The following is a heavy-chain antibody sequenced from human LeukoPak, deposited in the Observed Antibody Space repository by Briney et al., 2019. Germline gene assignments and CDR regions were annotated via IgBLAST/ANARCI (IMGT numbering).Heavy chain of an antibody. J-gene: IGHJ5*02. D-gene: IGHD5-12*01. Sequence: GGSLRLSCAASGFTFSSYSMSWFRQALGKGLEWVSSISGSGGSTYYADSVTGRFTISRDNSTNTLYLQMNSLRAAATAVYYCAKGVHSGYDYHPGSWGQGTLVTVSS. CDR1: GFTFSSYS. V-gene: IGHV3-23*01. CDR2: ISGSGGST. CDR3: AKGVHSGYDYHPGS.